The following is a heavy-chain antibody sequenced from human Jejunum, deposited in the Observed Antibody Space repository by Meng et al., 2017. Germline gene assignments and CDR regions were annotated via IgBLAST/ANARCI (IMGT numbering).Heavy chain of an antibody. CDR1: GGSSSKYY. CDR3: ARDHGSSNWFYY. V-gene: IGHV4-39*07. J-gene: IGHJ5*01. D-gene: IGHD1-14*01. Sequence: QLQESAPALVKPSVTLPLSCTVSGGSSSKYYWGWIRQPPGKGLEWIGTIYYSGSTYYNPSLESRVTISVDTSKNEFSLKLSSVTAADTAVYYCARDHGSSNWFYYWGQGTLVTVSS. CDR2: IYYSGST.